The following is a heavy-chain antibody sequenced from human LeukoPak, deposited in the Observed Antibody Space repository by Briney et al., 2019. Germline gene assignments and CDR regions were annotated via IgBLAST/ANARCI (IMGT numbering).Heavy chain of an antibody. CDR2: TYYRSKWYF. J-gene: IGHJ4*02. D-gene: IGHD2-15*01. Sequence: SQTLSLTCAISGDSVSSDRTVWDWIRQSPSRGLEWLGRTYYRSKWYFDYGPSVRGRITISPDTSKNQVSLHLNSVTPEDTAVYYCTRATLAARRFDSWGQGTLVTVSS. V-gene: IGHV6-1*01. CDR1: GDSVSSDRTV. CDR3: TRATLAARRFDS.